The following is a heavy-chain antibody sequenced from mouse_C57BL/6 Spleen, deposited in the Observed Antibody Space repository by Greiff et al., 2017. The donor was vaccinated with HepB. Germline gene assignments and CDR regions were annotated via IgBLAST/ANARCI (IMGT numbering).Heavy chain of an antibody. CDR1: GYTFTDYY. V-gene: IGHV1-26*01. J-gene: IGHJ3*01. D-gene: IGHD1-1*01. CDR2: INPNNGGT. Sequence: VQLQQSGPELVKPGASVKISCKASGYTFTDYYMNWVKQSHGKSLEWIGDINPNNGGTSYNQKFKGKATLTVDKSSSTAYMELRSLTSVDSAVYYCARERIYYYGSSQAWFAYWGQGTLVTVSA. CDR3: ARERIYYYGSSQAWFAY.